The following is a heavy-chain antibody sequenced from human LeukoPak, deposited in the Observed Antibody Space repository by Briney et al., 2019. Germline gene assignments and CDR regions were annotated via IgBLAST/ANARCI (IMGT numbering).Heavy chain of an antibody. V-gene: IGHV5-10-1*01. J-gene: IGHJ4*02. CDR3: ERRARYGISSFLLDF. CDR2: IEPTDSDP. Sequence: PWESLKISCKGFGFRLTTYWISWVRQGPGKGLEWMGTIEPTDSDPTYSPSFQGHVPISADQSITTIYLQWSSLKASDTPVFFCERRARYGISSFLLDFWGQGTLVTVSP. CDR1: GFRLTTYW. D-gene: IGHD6-13*01.